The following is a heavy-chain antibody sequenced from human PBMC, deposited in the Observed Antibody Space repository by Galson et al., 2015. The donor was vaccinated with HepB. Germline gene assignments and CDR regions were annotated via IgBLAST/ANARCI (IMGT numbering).Heavy chain of an antibody. Sequence: SLRLSCAASGFTVSSNYMSWVRQAPGKGLEWVSVIYSGGSTYYADSVKGRFTISRDNSKNTLYLQMNSLRAEDTAVYYCARLGPAAPNWFDPWGQGTLVTVSS. CDR2: IYSGGST. J-gene: IGHJ5*02. CDR3: ARLGPAAPNWFDP. D-gene: IGHD2-2*01. CDR1: GFTVSSNY. V-gene: IGHV3-53*01.